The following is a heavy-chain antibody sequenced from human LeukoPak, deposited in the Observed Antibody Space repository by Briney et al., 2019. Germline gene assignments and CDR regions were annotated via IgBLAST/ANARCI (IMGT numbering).Heavy chain of an antibody. CDR1: GFTFSSYW. CDR3: ARGGSSWYYFDY. CDR2: INHSGST. Sequence: PGGSLRLSCAASGFTFSSYWMSWVRQAPGRGLEWIGEINHSGSTNYNPSLKSRVTISVDTSKNQFSLKLSSVTAADTAVYYCARGGSSWYYFDYWGQGTLVTVSS. D-gene: IGHD6-13*01. J-gene: IGHJ4*02. V-gene: IGHV4-34*01.